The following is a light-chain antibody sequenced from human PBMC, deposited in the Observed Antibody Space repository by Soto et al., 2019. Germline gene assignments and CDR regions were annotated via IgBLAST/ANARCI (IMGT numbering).Light chain of an antibody. CDR1: SSDIGRYNF. V-gene: IGLV2-14*01. J-gene: IGLJ1*01. Sequence: QSVLTQPASMSGSPGQPITISCTGTSSDIGRYNFVSWYQHHPGKAPKLIIYEATKRPSGVSYRFSGSKSGNTASLTISGLQAEDEADYYCTSYTITSPYVFGTGTKVTV. CDR2: EAT. CDR3: TSYTITSPYV.